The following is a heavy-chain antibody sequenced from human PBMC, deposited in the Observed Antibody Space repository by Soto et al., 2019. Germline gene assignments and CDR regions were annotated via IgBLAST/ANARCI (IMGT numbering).Heavy chain of an antibody. V-gene: IGHV1-69*04. J-gene: IGHJ4*02. CDR1: GGTFSSYT. D-gene: IGHD6-13*01. CDR3: ARDLWGSSWPFDY. Sequence: SVKVSCKASGGTFSSYTISWVRQAPGQGLEWMGRIIPILGIANYAQKFQGRVTITRDTSASTVYMELSSLRSEDTAVYYCARDLWGSSWPFDYWGQGTLVTVSS. CDR2: IIPILGIA.